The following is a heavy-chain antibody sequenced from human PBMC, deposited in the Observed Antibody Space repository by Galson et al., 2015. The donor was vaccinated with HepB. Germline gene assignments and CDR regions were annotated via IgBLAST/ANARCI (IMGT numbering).Heavy chain of an antibody. J-gene: IGHJ4*02. CDR2: IYSGGST. V-gene: IGHV3-66*02. CDR1: GFTVSSNY. Sequence: SLRLSCAASGFTVSSNYMSWVRQAPGKGLEWVSVIYSGGSTYYADSVKGRFTISRDNSKNTLYLQMNSLRAEDTAVYYCARGEGGYYYDSSGYRHHDYWGQGTLVTVSS. CDR3: ARGEGGYYYDSSGYRHHDY. D-gene: IGHD3-22*01.